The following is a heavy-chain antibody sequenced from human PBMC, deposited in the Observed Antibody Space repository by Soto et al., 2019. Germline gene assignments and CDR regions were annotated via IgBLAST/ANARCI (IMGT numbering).Heavy chain of an antibody. J-gene: IGHJ3*02. CDR2: INTGGNSM. V-gene: IGHV3-11*01. CDR1: GFTFSDYF. D-gene: IGHD4-17*01. Sequence: QVQLVESGGGLVKPGGSLRLSCAASGFTFSDYFMTWIRQAPGKGLEWVSYINTGGNSMYYADSVKGRFTSSRDNARNSLYLQIDSLRAEDTAVYYCAGAFATTVWYAFDIWGQGTMVTVSP. CDR3: AGAFATTVWYAFDI.